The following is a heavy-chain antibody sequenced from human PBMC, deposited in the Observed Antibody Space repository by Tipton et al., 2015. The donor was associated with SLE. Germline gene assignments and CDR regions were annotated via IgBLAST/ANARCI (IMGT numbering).Heavy chain of an antibody. CDR2: ISYSETT. V-gene: IGHV4-59*11. CDR3: ARGPLQRWPPGAY. J-gene: IGHJ4*02. D-gene: IGHD6-19*01. Sequence: TLSLTCTVSGGSISSHYWSWIRQPPGKGPEWIGYISYSETTNYNPSLKSRVTISVDTSKSQFSLILNSLTAADTAVYYCARGPLQRWPPGAYWGQGTLVTVSS. CDR1: GGSISSHY.